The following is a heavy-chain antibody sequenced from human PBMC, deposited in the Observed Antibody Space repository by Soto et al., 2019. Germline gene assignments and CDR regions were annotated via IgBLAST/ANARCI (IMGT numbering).Heavy chain of an antibody. V-gene: IGHV1-2*02. D-gene: IGHD3-22*01. Sequence: ASVKVSCKASGYTFTGYYMHWVRQAPGQGLEWMGWINPNSGGTNYAQKFQGRVTMTRDTSISTAYMELSRLRSDDTAVYYCARESKHSSGYYNWFDPWGQGTLVTVSS. CDR2: INPNSGGT. J-gene: IGHJ5*02. CDR1: GYTFTGYY. CDR3: ARESKHSSGYYNWFDP.